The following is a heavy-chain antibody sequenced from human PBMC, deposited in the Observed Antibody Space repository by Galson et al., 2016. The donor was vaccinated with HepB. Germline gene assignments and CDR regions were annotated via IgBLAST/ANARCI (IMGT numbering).Heavy chain of an antibody. CDR1: GASISGYY. V-gene: IGHV4-59*01. J-gene: IGHJ6*02. Sequence: ETLSLTCTVSGASISGYYLSWTRQPPGKGLAWIGSIYYSGRTNSNPSLKSRVTISVDTSKNQFSLKLSSVTAADTAVYYCARDDSGGWYGFHYGMDVWGQGTTVTVSS. CDR2: IYYSGRT. D-gene: IGHD6-19*01. CDR3: ARDDSGGWYGFHYGMDV.